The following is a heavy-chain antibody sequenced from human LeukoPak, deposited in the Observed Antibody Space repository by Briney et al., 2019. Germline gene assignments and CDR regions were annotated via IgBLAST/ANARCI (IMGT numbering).Heavy chain of an antibody. V-gene: IGHV1-2*02. D-gene: IGHD3-22*01. CDR3: ASEYKYDSSGANAFDI. CDR1: GYTFTGHY. J-gene: IGHJ3*02. CDR2: IHPNTGGT. Sequence: GASVKVSCKASGYTFTGHYIHWVRQAPGQGLEWMGWIHPNTGGTKYAQKLQGRGTMTRDTSSSTAYMELSSLRSADTAVYYCASEYKYDSSGANAFDIWGQGTMVTVSS.